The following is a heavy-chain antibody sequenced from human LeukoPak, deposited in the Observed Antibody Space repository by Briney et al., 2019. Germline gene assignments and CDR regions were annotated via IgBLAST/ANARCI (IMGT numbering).Heavy chain of an antibody. V-gene: IGHV1-18*04. Sequence: ASVKVSCKASGYTFTSYGISWVRQAPGQGLEWMGWISAYNGNTNYAQKLQGRVTMTTDTSTSTAYMELRSLRSDDTAVYYCARENRGYSSSWYSLNYGMDVWGKGTTVTVSS. CDR2: ISAYNGNT. D-gene: IGHD6-13*01. J-gene: IGHJ6*04. CDR3: ARENRGYSSSWYSLNYGMDV. CDR1: GYTFTSYG.